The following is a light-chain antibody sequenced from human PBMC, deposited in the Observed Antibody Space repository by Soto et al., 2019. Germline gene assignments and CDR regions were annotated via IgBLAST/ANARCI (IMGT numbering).Light chain of an antibody. Sequence: EIVMTQSPATLSVSPGERATLSCRASQSVGTYLAWYQQKPGQAPRLLIYVASTRAAGISPRFSGGGSGTEFTLTISSLQSEDFAVYYCQQYNDWPRTFGQGTKVGIK. CDR2: VAS. V-gene: IGKV3-15*01. J-gene: IGKJ1*01. CDR3: QQYNDWPRT. CDR1: QSVGTY.